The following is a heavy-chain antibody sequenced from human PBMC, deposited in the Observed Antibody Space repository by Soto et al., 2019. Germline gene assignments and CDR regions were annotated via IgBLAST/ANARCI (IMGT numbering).Heavy chain of an antibody. Sequence: SETLSLTCTVSGGSISSYYWSWIRQPPGKGLEWIGYIYYSGSTNYNPSLTSRVTISVDTSKNQFSLTLSSVTAADTAVYYCARSRRDPFNTPRFDYWGQGTLVTVSS. D-gene: IGHD2-2*02. CDR3: ARSRRDPFNTPRFDY. CDR2: IYYSGST. V-gene: IGHV4-59*01. J-gene: IGHJ4*02. CDR1: GGSISSYY.